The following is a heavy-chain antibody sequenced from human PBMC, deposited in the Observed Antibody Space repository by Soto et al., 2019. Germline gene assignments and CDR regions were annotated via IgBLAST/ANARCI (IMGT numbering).Heavy chain of an antibody. D-gene: IGHD5-18*01. CDR3: ATGGRGYSSYFPRFYFEY. CDR2: ILPIFNTA. V-gene: IGHV1-69*13. Sequence: SVKVSCKASGGTFSSNAISWVRQAPGQGPEWMGGILPIFNTANYAQNFQGRVTITADESTSTSYMELTSLKSEDTAIYYCATGGRGYSSYFPRFYFEYWGHGTLVTVSS. J-gene: IGHJ4*01. CDR1: GGTFSSNA.